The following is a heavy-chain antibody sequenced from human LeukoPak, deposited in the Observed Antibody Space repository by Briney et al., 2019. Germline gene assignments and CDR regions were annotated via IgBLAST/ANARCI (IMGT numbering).Heavy chain of an antibody. CDR1: GFTLSSYW. CDR2: IKQDGSET. CDR3: ARDSVGASEDY. Sequence: PGGSLRLSCAASGFTLSSYWMSWVRQAPGKGLEWVAYIKQDGSETYYVDSVKGRFTISRDNAKNSLYLQMNSLRAEDTAVYYCARDSVGASEDYWGQGTLVTVSS. J-gene: IGHJ4*02. V-gene: IGHV3-7*01. D-gene: IGHD1-26*01.